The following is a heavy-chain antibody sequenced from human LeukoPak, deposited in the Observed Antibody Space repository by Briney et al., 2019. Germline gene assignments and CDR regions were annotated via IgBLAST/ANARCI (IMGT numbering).Heavy chain of an antibody. D-gene: IGHD3-10*01. CDR2: ISGSGGST. Sequence: GGSLRLSCAASGFTFSSYAMSWVRQAPGKGLEWVSAISGSGGSTYYADSVKGRFTISRDNSKNTLYLQINSLRVEDTAVYYCAREKGRGVISPYYDYWGQGTLVTVS. CDR1: GFTFSSYA. V-gene: IGHV3-23*01. CDR3: AREKGRGVISPYYDY. J-gene: IGHJ4*02.